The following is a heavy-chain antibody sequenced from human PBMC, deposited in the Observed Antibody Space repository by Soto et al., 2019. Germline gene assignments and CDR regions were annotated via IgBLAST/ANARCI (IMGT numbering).Heavy chain of an antibody. J-gene: IGHJ6*03. CDR1: GGSFSGYY. D-gene: IGHD3-3*01. CDR2: INHSGST. V-gene: IGHV4-34*01. Sequence: SETLSLTCAVYGGSFSGYYWSWIRQPPGKGLEWIGEINHSGSTNYNPSLKSRVTISVDTSKNQFSLKLSSVTAADTAVYYCASAVGDFWSGYPYYYYYYMDVWGKGTTVTVSS. CDR3: ASAVGDFWSGYPYYYYYYMDV.